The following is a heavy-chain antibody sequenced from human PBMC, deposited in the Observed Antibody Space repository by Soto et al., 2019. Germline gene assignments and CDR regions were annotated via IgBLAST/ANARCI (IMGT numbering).Heavy chain of an antibody. J-gene: IGHJ4*02. Sequence: SETLSLTCTVSGGSISSSSHYWGWIRQPPGKGLEWIGSVYYTGSTYYNPSLKSRVTISVDTSGNQFSLKLNSVTAADTAVYYCARGHGGITVFGAPGHFDYWGQGTQVTVSS. CDR1: GGSISSSSHY. CDR2: VYYTGST. V-gene: IGHV4-39*01. D-gene: IGHD3-3*01. CDR3: ARGHGGITVFGAPGHFDY.